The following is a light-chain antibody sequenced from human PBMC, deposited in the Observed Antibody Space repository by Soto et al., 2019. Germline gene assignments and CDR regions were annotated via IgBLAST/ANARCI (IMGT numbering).Light chain of an antibody. Sequence: SVLTHPPSLSGAPGQRFTISCTGISSTIGAGHDVHWYQHLPGTAPKLLIYGNGNRPSAVPDRFSGSKSGTSASLAITVLQAEDEADYYCQSYDSNLSGSEVFGTGTKGTVL. J-gene: IGLJ1*01. CDR1: SSTIGAGHD. CDR2: GNG. V-gene: IGLV1-40*01. CDR3: QSYDSNLSGSEV.